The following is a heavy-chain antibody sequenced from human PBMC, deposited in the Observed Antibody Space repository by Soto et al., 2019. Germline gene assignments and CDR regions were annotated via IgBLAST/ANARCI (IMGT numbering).Heavy chain of an antibody. D-gene: IGHD5-12*01. CDR1: GGSISSSSYY. V-gene: IGHV4-39*01. J-gene: IGHJ4*02. CDR2: IYYSGST. Sequence: QLQLQESGPGLVKPSETLSLTCTVSGGSISSSSYYWGWIRQPPGKGLEWIGSIYYSGSTYYNPSLKSRVTISVDTSKNQFALKLSSVPGADAAVYYCASEIVATISRPFDYWGQGTLVTVSS. CDR3: ASEIVATISRPFDY.